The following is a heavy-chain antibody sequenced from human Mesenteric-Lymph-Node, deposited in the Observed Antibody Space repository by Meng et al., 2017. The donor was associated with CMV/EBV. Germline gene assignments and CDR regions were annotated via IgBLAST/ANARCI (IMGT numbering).Heavy chain of an antibody. D-gene: IGHD6-19*01. V-gene: IGHV3-7*01. CDR2: IKQDGSEE. CDR1: GFSFSSYW. CDR3: ARDKQWNYYGMDV. Sequence: GESLKISCGASGFSFSSYWMTWVRQAPGKGLEWVANIKQDGSEEYYVDSVKGRFTISRDNAKNSLYLQMNSLRAEDMAVYYCARDKQWNYYGMDVWGQGTTVTVSS. J-gene: IGHJ6*02.